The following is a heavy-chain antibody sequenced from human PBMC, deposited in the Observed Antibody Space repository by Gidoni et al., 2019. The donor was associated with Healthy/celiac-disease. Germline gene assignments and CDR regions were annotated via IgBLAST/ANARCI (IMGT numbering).Heavy chain of an antibody. CDR2: IIPILGIA. CDR3: ASADSSGWYYNY. V-gene: IGHV1-69*04. J-gene: IGHJ4*02. Sequence: QVQLVQSGATVKKPGSSVKVSCKASGGTFSSYAISWVRQAPGQGLEWMGRIIPILGIANYAQKFQGRVTITADKSTSTAYMELSSLRSEDTAVYYCASADSSGWYYNYWGQGTLVTVSS. D-gene: IGHD6-19*01. CDR1: GGTFSSYA.